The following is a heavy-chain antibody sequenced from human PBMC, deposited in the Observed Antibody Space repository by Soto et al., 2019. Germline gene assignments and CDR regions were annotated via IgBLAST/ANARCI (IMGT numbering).Heavy chain of an antibody. V-gene: IGHV3-30*03. CDR2: ISYDGSDK. Sequence: WLLLRVRWAAAWGTSVIFSVSWILQTPGKGLEWAALISYDGSDKDYADSVKGRFTISRDNSRNTLFLQMNSLRAEDTAVYYCARDYYKYYDSSGYYRSPAYWGQGTLVTVSS. CDR1: WGTSVIFS. J-gene: IGHJ4*02. CDR3: ARDYYKYYDSSGYYRSPAY. D-gene: IGHD3-22*01.